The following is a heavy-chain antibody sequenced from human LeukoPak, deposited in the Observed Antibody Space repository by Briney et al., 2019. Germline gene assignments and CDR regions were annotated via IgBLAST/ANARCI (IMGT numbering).Heavy chain of an antibody. J-gene: IGHJ6*03. CDR3: ARDAQLTRVVAATYYYYYYMDV. CDR2: VHTSGTT. Sequence: SETLSLTCTVSGVSISSYHWSWIRQPAGKGLEWIGRVHTSGTTNYNPSLKSRVTTSVDTSKNQLSLILTSVTAADTAVYYCARDAQLTRVVAATYYYYYYMDVWGKGTTVTVSS. CDR1: GVSISSYH. V-gene: IGHV4-4*07. D-gene: IGHD2-15*01.